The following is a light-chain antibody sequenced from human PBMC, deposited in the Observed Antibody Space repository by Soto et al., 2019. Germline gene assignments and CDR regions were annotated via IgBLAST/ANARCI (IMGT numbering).Light chain of an antibody. CDR1: QSVSSSF. Sequence: EIVLTQSPGTLSLSPGERATLSCRASQSVSSSFLAWYQQKPGQAPRLLIYGASTRHTGIPDRFSGSGSGTDFTLTISSLEPEDFAVYYCQQYDSSPRTFGQGTKVEIK. CDR3: QQYDSSPRT. J-gene: IGKJ1*01. V-gene: IGKV3-20*01. CDR2: GAS.